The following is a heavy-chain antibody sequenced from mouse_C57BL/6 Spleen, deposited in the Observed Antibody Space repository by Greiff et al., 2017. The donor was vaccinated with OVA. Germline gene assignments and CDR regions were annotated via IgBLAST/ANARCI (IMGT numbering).Heavy chain of an antibody. Sequence: VQLQESGAELARPGASVKLSCKASGYTFTSYGISWVKQRTGQGLEWIGEIYPRSGNTYYNEKLKGKATLTADKSSSTAYMELRSLTSEDSAVYFCARGYYGSSYNYAKGCEGQGASVSVA. CDR1: GYTFTSYG. CDR2: IYPRSGNT. D-gene: IGHD1-1*01. V-gene: IGHV1-81*01. CDR3: ARGYYGSSYNYAKGC. J-gene: IGHJ4*01.